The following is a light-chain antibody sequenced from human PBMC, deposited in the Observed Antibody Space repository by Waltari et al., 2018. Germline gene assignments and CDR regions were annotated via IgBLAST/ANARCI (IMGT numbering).Light chain of an antibody. CDR1: TGAVTSDYY. J-gene: IGLJ3*02. CDR3: LFYYGGAWV. Sequence: QTVVTQEPSLTVSPGGTVTLTCASSTGAVTSDYYPNWFQQKPGQAPRALIYSTANRRSWPPARFSGSLLGGKAALTLSGVQPEDEAHYYCLFYYGGAWVFGGGTKLTVL. V-gene: IGLV7-43*01. CDR2: STA.